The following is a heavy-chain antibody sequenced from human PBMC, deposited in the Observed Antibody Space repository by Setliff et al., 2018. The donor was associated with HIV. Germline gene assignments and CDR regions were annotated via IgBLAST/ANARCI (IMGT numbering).Heavy chain of an antibody. V-gene: IGHV4-38-2*02. CDR2: IYHSGNT. J-gene: IGHJ3*02. D-gene: IGHD3-16*01. Sequence: SETLSLTCTVTGYSISSGYYWAWIRQPPGKGLEWIGHIYHSGNTYYNPSLKSRVTISVDTSKNQISLRLNSLTAADTALYYCARGTSLNVVPDAFDIWGQGTMVTVSS. CDR1: GYSISSGYY. CDR3: ARGTSLNVVPDAFDI.